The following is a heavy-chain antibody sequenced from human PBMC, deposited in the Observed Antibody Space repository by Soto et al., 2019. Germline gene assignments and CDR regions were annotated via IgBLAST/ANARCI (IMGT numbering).Heavy chain of an antibody. D-gene: IGHD1-26*01. CDR2: ISSSSSYI. J-gene: IGHJ6*02. Sequence: GGSLRLSCAASGFTFSSYSMNWVRQAPGKGLEWVSSISSSSSYIYYADSVKGRFTISRDNSKNTLYLQMNSLRAEDTAAYYCAKEGGGATWGIYYYYYYGMDVWGQGTTVTVSS. CDR3: AKEGGGATWGIYYYYYYGMDV. V-gene: IGHV3-21*01. CDR1: GFTFSSYS.